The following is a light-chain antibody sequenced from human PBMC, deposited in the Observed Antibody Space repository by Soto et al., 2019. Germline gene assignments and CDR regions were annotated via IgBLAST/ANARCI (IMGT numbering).Light chain of an antibody. V-gene: IGLV1-47*01. CDR1: SSNIGSNY. CDR2: RNN. CDR3: AAWDDSLSGPV. Sequence: QSVLTQPPSASGTPGQRVTISCSGSSSNIGSNYVYWYQQLPGTAPKLLIYRNNQRPSGVPDRFSGSKSGTSVSLAISGLRSEDEADYYCAAWDDSLSGPVFGTGTKVTVL. J-gene: IGLJ1*01.